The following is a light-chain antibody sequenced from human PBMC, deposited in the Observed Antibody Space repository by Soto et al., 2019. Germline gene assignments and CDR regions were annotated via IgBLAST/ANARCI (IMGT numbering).Light chain of an antibody. CDR2: KGT. CDR3: CSSAPESTYV. Sequence: QSALTQPASVSGSPGQSITISCTGTSSDVGAYNYVSWYQQHPGKAPKFLIYKGTQRPSGVSNRFSGSTSGNAASLTISALQADDEADYFCCSSAPESTYVFGTGTKVTVL. CDR1: SSDVGAYNY. V-gene: IGLV2-23*01. J-gene: IGLJ1*01.